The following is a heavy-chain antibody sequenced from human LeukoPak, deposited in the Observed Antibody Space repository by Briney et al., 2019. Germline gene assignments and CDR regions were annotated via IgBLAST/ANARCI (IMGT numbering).Heavy chain of an antibody. CDR2: IVPTLGTA. V-gene: IGHV1-69*04. CDR1: GGTFSTYA. D-gene: IGHD6-13*01. CDR3: ARVPQGSSWPYYFDY. Sequence: ASVKCSCKASGGTFSTYAISWVRQAPGQGLEWVGRIVPTLGTANYAQNFQGRVTITADRSTTTAYMGRSSLRSEDTAVYYCARVPQGSSWPYYFDYWGQGTLVTVSS. J-gene: IGHJ4*02.